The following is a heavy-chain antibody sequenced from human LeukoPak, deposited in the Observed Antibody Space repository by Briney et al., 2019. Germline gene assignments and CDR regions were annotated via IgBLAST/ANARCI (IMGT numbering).Heavy chain of an antibody. J-gene: IGHJ5*02. V-gene: IGHV3-7*01. CDR3: ARQAGVT. D-gene: IGHD6-19*01. CDR1: GFSINNYW. CDR2: IKGDASEK. Sequence: GGSLRLSCAVSGFSINNYWMTWYRQAPGKGLECVAHIKGDASEKHYVDSVKGRFTISRDNAENSLYLQMNSLRAEVTAVYYCARQAGVTWGQGTLVTVSS.